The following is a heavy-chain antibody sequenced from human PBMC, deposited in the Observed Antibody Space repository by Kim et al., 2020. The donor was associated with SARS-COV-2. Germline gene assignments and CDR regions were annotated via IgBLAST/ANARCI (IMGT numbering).Heavy chain of an antibody. CDR2: ISGSGGST. D-gene: IGHD3-22*01. CDR1: GFTFSSYA. CDR3: AKFTSGGSGYHLPNRGGYYFDY. Sequence: GGSLRLSCAASGFTFSSYAMSWVRQAPGKGLEWVSAISGSGGSTYYADSVKGRFTISRDNSKNTLYLQMNSLRAEDTAVYYCAKFTSGGSGYHLPNRGGYYFDYWGQGTLVTVSS. V-gene: IGHV3-23*01. J-gene: IGHJ4*02.